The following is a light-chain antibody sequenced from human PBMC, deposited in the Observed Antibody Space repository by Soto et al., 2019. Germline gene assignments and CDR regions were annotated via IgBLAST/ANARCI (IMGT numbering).Light chain of an antibody. CDR2: DVS. Sequence: DIQLTQSPSFLSVSVGDIVTITCRASQGISSRLAWYQQNPGKAPKLLIYDVSNLKNGVPSRFSGSGPGTDFTLTISSLPPEDIATYYCQQDDDLYTFGQGTKLQI. CDR3: QQDDDLYT. J-gene: IGKJ2*01. CDR1: QGISSR. V-gene: IGKV1-33*01.